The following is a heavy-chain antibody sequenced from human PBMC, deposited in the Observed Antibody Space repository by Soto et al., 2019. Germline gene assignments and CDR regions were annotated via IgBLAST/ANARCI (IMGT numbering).Heavy chain of an antibody. CDR3: VRDIGALWATLGWDFDL. Sequence: QVQLVESGGGVVQPGRSLRLSCAASGFTFSNYHMHWVRQPPGKGLEWVAIIWYNGSKKYYADSVKGRFTISRDNSKDTLYLHMNSLRVEDTAVYYCVRDIGALWATLGWDFDLWGRGTLVSVSS. CDR1: GFTFSNYH. V-gene: IGHV3-33*01. CDR2: IWYNGSKK. D-gene: IGHD1-26*01. J-gene: IGHJ2*01.